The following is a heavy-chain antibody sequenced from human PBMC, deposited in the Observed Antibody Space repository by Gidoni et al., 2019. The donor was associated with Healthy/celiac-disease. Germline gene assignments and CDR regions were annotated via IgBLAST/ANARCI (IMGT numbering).Heavy chain of an antibody. CDR3: ARGRILRLWFGGQSFDY. CDR2: INHSGST. D-gene: IGHD3-10*01. Sequence: QVQLQQWGAGLLKPSETLSLTCAVYGGSFSGYYWSWIRQPPGKGLEWIGEINHSGSTNYNPSLKSRVTISVDTSKNQFSLKLSSVTAADTAVYYCARGRILRLWFGGQSFDYWGQGTLVTVSS. CDR1: GGSFSGYY. V-gene: IGHV4-34*01. J-gene: IGHJ4*02.